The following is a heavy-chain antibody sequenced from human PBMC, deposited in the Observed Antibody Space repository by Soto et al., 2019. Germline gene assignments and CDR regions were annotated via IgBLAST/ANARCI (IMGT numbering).Heavy chain of an antibody. V-gene: IGHV3-23*01. CDR3: AKSQQWGLPLSGGIDV. Sequence: EVQLLESGGGLVQPGESLRLSCGASGFTFSTYAMSWVRQAPGKGLEWVSAVVGGGGSTYYTDSVKGRFTISRDNSKNTLYLQMSSLRVEDTAVYYCAKSQQWGLPLSGGIDVWGQGTTVTVSS. J-gene: IGHJ6*02. CDR2: VVGGGGST. D-gene: IGHD1-26*01. CDR1: GFTFSTYA.